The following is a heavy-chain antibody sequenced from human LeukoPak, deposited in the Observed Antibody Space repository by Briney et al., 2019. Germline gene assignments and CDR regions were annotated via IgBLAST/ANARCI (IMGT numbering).Heavy chain of an antibody. Sequence: TGGSLRLSCAASGFTFSSYSMNWVRQAPGKGLEWVSSISSSSSYIYYADSVKGRFTISRDNAKNSLYLQMNSPRAEDTAVYYCARDRGSLARDAFDIWGQGTMVTVTS. V-gene: IGHV3-21*01. CDR3: ARDRGSLARDAFDI. CDR2: ISSSSSYI. CDR1: GFTFSSYS. J-gene: IGHJ3*02. D-gene: IGHD5-24*01.